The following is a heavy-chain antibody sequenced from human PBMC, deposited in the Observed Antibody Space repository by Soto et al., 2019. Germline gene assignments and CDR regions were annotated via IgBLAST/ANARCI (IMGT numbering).Heavy chain of an antibody. CDR1: GFTFSSFA. Sequence: QVQLVESGGGVVQPGRSLRLSCAASGFTFSSFAMHWVRQAPGKGLEWVAVIPYVGMNKYYADSVQGRFTISRDNSKNTLCLQMNSLRAEDTAVYYCARGGDSSGTFDYWGQGTLVTVSS. CDR2: IPYVGMNK. D-gene: IGHD3-22*01. CDR3: ARGGDSSGTFDY. J-gene: IGHJ4*02. V-gene: IGHV3-30*04.